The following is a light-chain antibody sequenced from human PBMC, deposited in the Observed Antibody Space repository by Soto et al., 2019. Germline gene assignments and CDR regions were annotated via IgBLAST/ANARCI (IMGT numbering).Light chain of an antibody. J-gene: IGKJ1*01. CDR1: QSVSSN. V-gene: IGKV3-15*01. CDR3: QQYNNWRT. CDR2: GAS. Sequence: EIVMTQSPATLSVSPGERATLSCRASQSVSSNLAWYQQKPGRAPRLLIYGASTRATGIPVRFSGSGSGTEFTLTISTLRYEDFAVYYCQQYNNWRTFGQGTKVEIQ.